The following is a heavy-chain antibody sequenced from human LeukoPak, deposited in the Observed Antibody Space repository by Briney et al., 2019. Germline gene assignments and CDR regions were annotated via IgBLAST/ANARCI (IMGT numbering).Heavy chain of an antibody. Sequence: SETLSLTCTVSGGSISSYYWSWIRQPPGKGLEWIGYIYYSGSTNYNPSLKSRVTISVDTSKNQFSLKLSSVTAADTAVYYCARDLGWVSPYPFDPWGQGTLVTVSS. CDR1: GGSISSYY. J-gene: IGHJ5*02. D-gene: IGHD1-26*01. CDR2: IYYSGST. CDR3: ARDLGWVSPYPFDP. V-gene: IGHV4-59*01.